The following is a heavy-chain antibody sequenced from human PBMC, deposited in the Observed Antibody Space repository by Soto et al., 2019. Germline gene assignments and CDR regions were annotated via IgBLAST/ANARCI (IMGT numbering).Heavy chain of an antibody. D-gene: IGHD6-6*01. V-gene: IGHV4-59*01. CDR2: IYYRGST. CDR1: GGSISSYY. J-gene: IGHJ4*02. CDR3: ARDAVSSSYFDY. Sequence: SETLSLTCTVSGGSISSYYWSWIRQPPGKGLEWIGYIYYRGSTNYNPSLKSRVTISVDTSKNQFSLKLSSVTAADTSVYYCARDAVSSSYFDYWGQGTLVTVSS.